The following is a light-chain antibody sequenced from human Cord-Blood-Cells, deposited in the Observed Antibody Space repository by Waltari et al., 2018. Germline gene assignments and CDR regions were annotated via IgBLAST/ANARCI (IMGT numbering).Light chain of an antibody. V-gene: IGKV3-11*01. Sequence: EIVLTQSPATLSLSPGERATLSCRASQSVSSYLAWYQQKPGQAPRLLIYDASNRAAGTPARFSGSGSGTDFTLTISSLEPEGFAVYYCQQRSNWPPVTFGPGTKVDIK. J-gene: IGKJ3*01. CDR1: QSVSSY. CDR2: DAS. CDR3: QQRSNWPPVT.